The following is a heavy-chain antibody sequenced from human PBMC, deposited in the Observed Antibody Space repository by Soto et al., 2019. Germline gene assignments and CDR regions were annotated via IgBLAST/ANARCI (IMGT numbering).Heavy chain of an antibody. CDR2: IYYSGSI. CDR1: GGSISSYY. D-gene: IGHD3-3*01. Sequence: ASETLSLTCTVSGGSISSYYWSWTRQPPGKGLEWIGYIYYSGSINYNPSLKSRVTISVDTSKNQFSLKLSSVTAADTAVYYCARDRITIFGVGDYYGMDVWGQGTTVTVSS. J-gene: IGHJ6*02. V-gene: IGHV4-59*01. CDR3: ARDRITIFGVGDYYGMDV.